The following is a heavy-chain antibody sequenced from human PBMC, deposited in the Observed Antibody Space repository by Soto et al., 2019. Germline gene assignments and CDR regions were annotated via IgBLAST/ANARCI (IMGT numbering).Heavy chain of an antibody. CDR2: IDPSDSYT. V-gene: IGHV5-10-1*01. J-gene: IGHJ6*02. Sequence: PGESLKISCKGSGYSFTSYWISWVRQMPGKGLEWIGRIDPSDSYTNYSPSFQGHVTISADKYISTAYLQWSSLKASDTAMYYCARAEDTAMLSYAMEVWGQGTTVTVSS. D-gene: IGHD5-18*01. CDR3: ARAEDTAMLSYAMEV. CDR1: GYSFTSYW.